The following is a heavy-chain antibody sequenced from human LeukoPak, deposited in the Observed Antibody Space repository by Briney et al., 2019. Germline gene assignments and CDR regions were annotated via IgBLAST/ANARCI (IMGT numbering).Heavy chain of an antibody. Sequence: GGCLRLSCAASGFTFSSYWMHWVRQAPGKGLVWVSRINSDGSSTSYADSVKGRFTISRDNAKNTLYLQMNSLRAEDTSVYYCARDRNTGSSYENLFEYWGQGSLVTVSS. CDR2: INSDGSST. V-gene: IGHV3-74*01. CDR3: ARDRNTGSSYENLFEY. CDR1: GFTFSSYW. J-gene: IGHJ4*02. D-gene: IGHD1-26*01.